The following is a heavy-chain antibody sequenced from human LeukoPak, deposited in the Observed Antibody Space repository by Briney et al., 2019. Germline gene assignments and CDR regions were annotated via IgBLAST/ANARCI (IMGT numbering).Heavy chain of an antibody. V-gene: IGHV4-4*02. CDR3: ARNGPTAGGHFDI. CDR2: IYHSGTT. CDR1: GGSISNNNW. J-gene: IGHJ3*02. D-gene: IGHD6-13*01. Sequence: SETLSLTCAVSGGSISNNNWWSWVRQPPGKGLEWIGEIYHSGTTNYNPSLQSRVTISLDKSKNYSSLKLSSVTAADTAVYYCARNGPTAGGHFDIWGQGTMVTVSS.